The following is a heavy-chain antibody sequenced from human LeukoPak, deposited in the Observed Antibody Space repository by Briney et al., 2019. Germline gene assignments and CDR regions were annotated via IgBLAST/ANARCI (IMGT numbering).Heavy chain of an antibody. CDR3: ARTPGQKYYDSSGPFDY. CDR2: IYYSGST. V-gene: IGHV4-39*01. Sequence: PSETLSLTCTVSGGSISSNSYYWGWIRQPPGKGLEWIGSIYYSGSTYYNPSLKSRVTISVDTSKNQFSLKLSSVTAADTAVYYCARTPGQKYYDSSGPFDYWGQGTPVTVSS. D-gene: IGHD3-22*01. CDR1: GGSISSNSYY. J-gene: IGHJ4*02.